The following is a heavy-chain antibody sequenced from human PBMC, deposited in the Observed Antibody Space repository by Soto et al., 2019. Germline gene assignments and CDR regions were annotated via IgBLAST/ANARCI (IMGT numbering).Heavy chain of an antibody. Sequence: GGSLRLSCAAAGFTSRGHDMHWVCQAPGKGLECVAVRWYDGSSTYYADSVKGRFTISRDNSKNTLYLQMNSLRAEDTAVYYCAKEEYDAFDIWGQGTMVTVSS. CDR2: RWYDGSST. V-gene: IGHV3-33*06. CDR3: AKEEYDAFDI. CDR1: GFTSRGHD. J-gene: IGHJ3*02.